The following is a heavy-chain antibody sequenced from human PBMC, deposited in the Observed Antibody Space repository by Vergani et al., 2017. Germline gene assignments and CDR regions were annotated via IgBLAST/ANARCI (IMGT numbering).Heavy chain of an antibody. Sequence: EVQLVESGGGLVKPGGSLSLSCAASGFTFSSYSMNWVRQAPGKGLEWVSSISSSSSYIYYADSVKGRFTISRDNAKNSLYLQMNSLRAEDTAVYYCARAGPYSSSWYWFDPWGQGTLVTVSS. D-gene: IGHD6-13*01. V-gene: IGHV3-21*01. J-gene: IGHJ5*02. CDR3: ARAGPYSSSWYWFDP. CDR1: GFTFSSYS. CDR2: ISSSSSYI.